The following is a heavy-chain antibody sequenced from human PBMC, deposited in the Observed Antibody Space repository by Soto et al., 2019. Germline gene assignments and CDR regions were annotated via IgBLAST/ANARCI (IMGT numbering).Heavy chain of an antibody. Sequence: QLQLQESGPGLVKPSETLSLTCTVSGGSMTSSSYYWGWIRQPPGKGLEWIGTIYYSGTTYYNPSLKSRVTISVDTSKNQFSLKLTSVTAADTAVYYCAKLSMVRGANVAFEIWGQGTMVTVSS. CDR3: AKLSMVRGANVAFEI. J-gene: IGHJ3*02. CDR2: IYYSGTT. D-gene: IGHD3-10*01. V-gene: IGHV4-39*01. CDR1: GGSMTSSSYY.